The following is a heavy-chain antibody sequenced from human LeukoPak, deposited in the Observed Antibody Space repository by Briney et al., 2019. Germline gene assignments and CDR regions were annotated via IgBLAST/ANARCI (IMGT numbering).Heavy chain of an antibody. D-gene: IGHD3-9*01. CDR1: GGTFSSYA. CDR2: SIPIFVTA. Sequence: SSVKVSCKASGGTFSSYAISWVRQAPGQGLEWMGGSIPIFVTANYAQKFQGRVTITADESTSTAYMGLCSLRSEDTAVYYCAREPPRYFDWSGFNWFDPWGQGTLVTVSS. J-gene: IGHJ5*02. V-gene: IGHV1-69*01. CDR3: AREPPRYFDWSGFNWFDP.